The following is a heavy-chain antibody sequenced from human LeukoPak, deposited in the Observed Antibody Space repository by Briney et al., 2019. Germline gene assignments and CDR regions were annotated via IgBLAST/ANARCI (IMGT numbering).Heavy chain of an antibody. V-gene: IGHV3-74*01. CDR1: GFTFSSYW. Sequence: GGSLRLSCAASGFTFSSYWMNWVRQAPGKGLVWVSRIASDGSSTTYADSVKGRFSISRDNAKNTLYLQMNSLRVEDTAVYYCARCTIGDGSGWCTWFAPWGQGTLVTVSS. J-gene: IGHJ5*02. CDR2: IASDGSST. CDR3: ARCTIGDGSGWCTWFAP. D-gene: IGHD6-19*01.